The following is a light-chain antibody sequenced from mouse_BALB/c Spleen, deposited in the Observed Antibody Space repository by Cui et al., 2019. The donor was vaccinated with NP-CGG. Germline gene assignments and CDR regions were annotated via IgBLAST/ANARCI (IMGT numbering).Light chain of an antibody. CDR1: TGAVTTSNY. V-gene: IGLV1*01. Sequence: QAVVTQESALTTSPGETVTLTCSSSTGAVTTSNYANWVQEKPDHLFTGLIGGTHNRVPGVPARFSGSLIGDKAALTVTGAQTEDEAIYFCALWYSNHWVFGGGTKLTVL. J-gene: IGLJ1*01. CDR2: GTH. CDR3: ALWYSNHWV.